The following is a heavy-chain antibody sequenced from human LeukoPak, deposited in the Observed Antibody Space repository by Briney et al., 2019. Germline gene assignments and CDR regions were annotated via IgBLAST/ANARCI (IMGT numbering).Heavy chain of an antibody. CDR2: IWYDGSNK. D-gene: IGHD3-10*01. J-gene: IGHJ4*02. CDR3: ARDYYGSGSYYTGGPDY. V-gene: IGHV3-33*08. Sequence: GGSLRLSCAASGFTFSSYAMSWVRQAPGKGLEWVAVIWYDGSNKYYADSVKGRFTISRDNSKNTLYLQMNSLRAEDTAVYYCARDYYGSGSYYTGGPDYWGQGALVTVSS. CDR1: GFTFSSYA.